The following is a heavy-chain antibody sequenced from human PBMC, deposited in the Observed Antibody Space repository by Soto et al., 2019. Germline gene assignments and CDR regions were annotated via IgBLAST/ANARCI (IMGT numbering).Heavy chain of an antibody. V-gene: IGHV4-61*01. J-gene: IGHJ3*01. Sequence: SETLSLTCTVSGDSVISATYYWSWIRQPPGKGLEWIGYIYYDGGTTYNSSLKSRVTISTDTSKKQLSLKLTSATPADTAVYYCARVLPGIAAAYDAFDVWGQGTMVTVSS. CDR1: GDSVISATYY. D-gene: IGHD6-13*01. CDR3: ARVLPGIAAAYDAFDV. CDR2: IYYDGGT.